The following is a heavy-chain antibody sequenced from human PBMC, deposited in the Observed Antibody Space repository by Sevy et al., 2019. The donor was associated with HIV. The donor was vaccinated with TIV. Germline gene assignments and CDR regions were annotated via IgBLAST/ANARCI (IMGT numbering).Heavy chain of an antibody. V-gene: IGHV3-49*04. Sequence: GGSLRLSCTGSGFAFSDYALSWVGQAPGKGLEWVGFIRNKEYNGTTEYAASVKGRFFISRDDSKSVAYLDMNSLKTADTGLYYCTRSVTTIYWGRGTLVTVSS. J-gene: IGHJ4*02. CDR1: GFAFSDYA. D-gene: IGHD4-4*01. CDR2: IRNKEYNGTT. CDR3: TRSVTTIY.